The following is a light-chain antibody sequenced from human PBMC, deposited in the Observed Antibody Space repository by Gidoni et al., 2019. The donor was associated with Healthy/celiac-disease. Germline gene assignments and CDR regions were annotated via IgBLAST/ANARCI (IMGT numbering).Light chain of an antibody. V-gene: IGKV1-NL1*01. CDR3: QQYYSTPPVT. CDR2: AAS. J-gene: IGKJ4*01. Sequence: DIQMTQSPSTLSASVGERVTITCRASQIISNSLAWYQQKPGKAPKLRLYAASILESGVPSRFSGSVSGTDYTLTISSLQPEDFATYYCQQYYSTPPVTFGGGTKVEIK. CDR1: QIISNS.